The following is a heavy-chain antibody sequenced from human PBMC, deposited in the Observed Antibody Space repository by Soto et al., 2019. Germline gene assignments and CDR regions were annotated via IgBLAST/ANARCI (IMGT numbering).Heavy chain of an antibody. CDR1: RFTFSSYA. CDR3: ARLGPPGTSGTWISNFFDY. Sequence: QVQLVESGGGVVQPGRSLRLSCAASRFTFSSYAMHWVRQAPGKGLEWVAVISYDGSNKYYADSVKGRFTISRDNSKNTLYLQMNSLRAEDTAVYYCARLGPPGTSGTWISNFFDYWGQGTLVTVSS. D-gene: IGHD2-2*01. CDR2: ISYDGSNK. J-gene: IGHJ4*02. V-gene: IGHV3-30-3*01.